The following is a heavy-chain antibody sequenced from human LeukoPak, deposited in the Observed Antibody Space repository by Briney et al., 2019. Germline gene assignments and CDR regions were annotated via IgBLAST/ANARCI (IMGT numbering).Heavy chain of an antibody. CDR3: ARVIYEDADTAMGVFDY. CDR1: GGTFSSYA. V-gene: IGHV1-2*02. Sequence: GASVKVSCKASGGTFSSYAISWVRQAPGQGLEWMGWINPNSGGTNYAQKFQGRVTMTRDTSISTAYMELSRLRSDDTAVYYCARVIYEDADTAMGVFDYWGQGTLVAVSS. D-gene: IGHD5-18*01. CDR2: INPNSGGT. J-gene: IGHJ4*02.